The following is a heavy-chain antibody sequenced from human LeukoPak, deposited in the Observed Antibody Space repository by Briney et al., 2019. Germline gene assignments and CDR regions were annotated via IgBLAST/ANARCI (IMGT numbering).Heavy chain of an antibody. CDR1: GFTFSTYS. Sequence: PGGSLRLSCAASGFTFSTYSMTWVRQAPGKGLEWVSYISGSSSTIYYADSVKGRFTISRDNAKNSLYLQMNSLRAEDTAVYYCARDVASYMDVWGKGTTVTVSS. CDR2: ISGSSSTI. V-gene: IGHV3-48*01. D-gene: IGHD2-21*01. J-gene: IGHJ6*03. CDR3: ARDVASYMDV.